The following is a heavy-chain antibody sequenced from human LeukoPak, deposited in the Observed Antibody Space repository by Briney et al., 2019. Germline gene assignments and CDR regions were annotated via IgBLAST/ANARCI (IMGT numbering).Heavy chain of an antibody. Sequence: GESLKISCKGSGYSFTSYWISWVRQMPGKGLEWMGRIDPSDSYTNYSPSFQGHVTISADKSISTAYLQWSSLKASDTAMYYCARSLGELFSSYYYGMDVWGKGTTVTVSS. J-gene: IGHJ6*04. D-gene: IGHD3-10*01. CDR3: ARSLGELFSSYYYGMDV. CDR1: GYSFTSYW. V-gene: IGHV5-10-1*01. CDR2: IDPSDSYT.